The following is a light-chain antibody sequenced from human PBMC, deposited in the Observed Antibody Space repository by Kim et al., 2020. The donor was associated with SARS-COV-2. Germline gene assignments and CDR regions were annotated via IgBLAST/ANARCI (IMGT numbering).Light chain of an antibody. J-gene: IGLJ3*02. CDR2: RNK. CDR1: TSNIGSDH. CDR3: ATWDDSLSGPGV. V-gene: IGLV1-47*01. Sequence: QRVTISCSGSTSNIGSDHVYWYQQLPGTAPKLLIYRNKERPSGVPDRFSGSKSGTSASLAISGLRSEDEADYYCATWDDSLSGPGVFGGGTQLTVL.